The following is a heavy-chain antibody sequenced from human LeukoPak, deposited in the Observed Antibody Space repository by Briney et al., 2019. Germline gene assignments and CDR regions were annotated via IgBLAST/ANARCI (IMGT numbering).Heavy chain of an antibody. Sequence: PGGSLRLSCAASGFTFSSYSMNWVRQAPGKGLEWVSSISSSSSYIYYADSVKGRFTISRDNAKNSLYLQMNSLRAENTAVYYCARDIPPQGPYYLDYWGQGTLVTVSS. J-gene: IGHJ4*02. V-gene: IGHV3-21*01. CDR2: ISSSSSYI. CDR1: GFTFSSYS. CDR3: ARDIPPQGPYYLDY.